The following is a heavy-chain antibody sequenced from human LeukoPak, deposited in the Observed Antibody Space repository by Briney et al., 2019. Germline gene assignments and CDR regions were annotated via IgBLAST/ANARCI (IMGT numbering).Heavy chain of an antibody. J-gene: IGHJ5*02. CDR2: IYYSGST. V-gene: IGHV4-30-4*01. Sequence: SQTLSLTCTVSGGSISSGDYYWSWIRQPPGKGLEWIGYIYYSGSTYYNPSLKSRVTISVDTSKNQFSLKLSSVTAADTAVYYCARDPKYYYDSSGIGPWGQGTLVTVSS. CDR1: GGSISSGDYY. D-gene: IGHD3-22*01. CDR3: ARDPKYYYDSSGIGP.